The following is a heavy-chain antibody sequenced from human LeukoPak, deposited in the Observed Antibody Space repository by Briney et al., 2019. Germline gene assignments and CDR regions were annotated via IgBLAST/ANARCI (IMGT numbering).Heavy chain of an antibody. Sequence: GGSLRLSCAVSGFTFSSYGMTWVRQAPGKGLEWVSTISGNGDDTYYADSVEGRFTISRDNSKNTLYLQMNSLRAEDTALYYCAKTGGATNAFDIWGQGTMVTVSS. CDR3: AKTGGATNAFDI. D-gene: IGHD1-26*01. J-gene: IGHJ3*02. CDR2: ISGNGDDT. CDR1: GFTFSSYG. V-gene: IGHV3-23*01.